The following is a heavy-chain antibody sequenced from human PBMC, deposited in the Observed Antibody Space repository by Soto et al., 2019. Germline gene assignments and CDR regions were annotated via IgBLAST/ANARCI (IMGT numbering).Heavy chain of an antibody. CDR2: IKQDGSEK. Sequence: EVQLVESGGGLVQPGGSLRLSCAASGFTLSRHWMNWVRQAPGKGLEWVASIKQDGSEKYYVDSVKGRFTISRDNAKNSLYLQMNSLRAEDTAVYYCARVPSLSYSSSYNWFDPWGQGTLVTVSS. D-gene: IGHD6-13*01. V-gene: IGHV3-7*05. CDR1: GFTLSRHW. CDR3: ARVPSLSYSSSYNWFDP. J-gene: IGHJ5*02.